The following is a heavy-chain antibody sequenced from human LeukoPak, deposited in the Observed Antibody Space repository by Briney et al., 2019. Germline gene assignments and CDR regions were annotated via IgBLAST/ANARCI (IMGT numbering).Heavy chain of an antibody. V-gene: IGHV1-24*01. Sequence: ASVKVSCKVSGYTLTELSMHWVRQAPGKGLEWVGGFDLEDGETVYAQKFQGRVTMTEDTSSDTAYMDLSSLRSEDTAVYYCATAFRNYDFWSGPGFDYWGQGTLVTVSS. J-gene: IGHJ4*02. CDR2: FDLEDGET. CDR1: GYTLTELS. CDR3: ATAFRNYDFWSGPGFDY. D-gene: IGHD3-3*01.